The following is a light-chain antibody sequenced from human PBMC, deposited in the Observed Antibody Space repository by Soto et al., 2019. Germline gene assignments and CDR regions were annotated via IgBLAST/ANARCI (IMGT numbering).Light chain of an antibody. CDR3: NSYTSGNTYV. CDR1: SSDIGSYNR. J-gene: IGLJ1*01. CDR2: EVS. Sequence: QSVLTQPPSVSGSPGQSVTISCTGTSSDIGSYNRVSWYQQPPGTAPKLMIYEVSNRPSGVPDRFSGSKSGNTASLTISGLQPEDEADYYCNSYTSGNTYVFATGTKVTVL. V-gene: IGLV2-18*02.